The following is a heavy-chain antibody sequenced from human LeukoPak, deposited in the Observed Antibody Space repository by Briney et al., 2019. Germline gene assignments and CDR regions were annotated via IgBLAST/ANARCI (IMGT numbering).Heavy chain of an antibody. CDR1: GYTFTTHD. J-gene: IGHJ5*02. Sequence: ASVKVSCKASGYTFTTHDINWVRQATGQGLEWLGWMSPNSGDTGYAQKSQGRVTMTSDSSISTAYMELSSLRSEDTAVYYCARGGYDFWSGYYTEGYNWFDPWGQGTLVTVSS. CDR3: ARGGYDFWSGYYTEGYNWFDP. D-gene: IGHD3-3*01. CDR2: MSPNSGDT. V-gene: IGHV1-8*01.